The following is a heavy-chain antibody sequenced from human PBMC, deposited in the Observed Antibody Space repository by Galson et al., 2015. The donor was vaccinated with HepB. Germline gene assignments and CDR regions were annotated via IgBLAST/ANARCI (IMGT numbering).Heavy chain of an antibody. V-gene: IGHV3-30*18. CDR1: GFPFSRYG. D-gene: IGHD6-13*01. CDR3: AKDLGSSWYDGFDY. Sequence: PLRLSCAASGFPFSRYGLHWVRQAPGKGLEWVAVISYDGSNKYYADSVKGRFTISRDNSKNTQYLQMNSLRAEDTAVYYCAKDLGSSWYDGFDYWGQGTLVTVSS. CDR2: ISYDGSNK. J-gene: IGHJ4*02.